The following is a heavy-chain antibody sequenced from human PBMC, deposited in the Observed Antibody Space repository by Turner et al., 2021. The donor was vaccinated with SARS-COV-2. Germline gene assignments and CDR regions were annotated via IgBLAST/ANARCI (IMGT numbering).Heavy chain of an antibody. V-gene: IGHV3-21*01. CDR1: GFTFSSY. CDR2: VSSGRSYI. J-gene: IGHJ3*02. Sequence: EVQLVESGGGLVKPGGSLRFSCAASGFTFSSYNWVRQAPGKGLEWVSSVSSGRSYIYYADSVKGRFTISRDNAKKSLFLQMNSLRAEDTAVYYCARQKPGFDSSGYYPDAFDIWGQGTMVTVSS. D-gene: IGHD3-22*01. CDR3: ARQKPGFDSSGYYPDAFDI.